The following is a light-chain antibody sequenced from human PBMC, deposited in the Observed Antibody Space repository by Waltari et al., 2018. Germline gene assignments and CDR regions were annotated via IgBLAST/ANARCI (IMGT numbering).Light chain of an antibody. J-gene: IGKJ2*01. Sequence: TCRASQSSSRWLAWYQQKPGKAPNLLIYKASNLETGVPSRFSSSESGTEFTLTISSLQPDDFATYYCQQYNSYPYTFGQGTKLEIK. V-gene: IGKV1-5*03. CDR1: QSSSRW. CDR2: KAS. CDR3: QQYNSYPYT.